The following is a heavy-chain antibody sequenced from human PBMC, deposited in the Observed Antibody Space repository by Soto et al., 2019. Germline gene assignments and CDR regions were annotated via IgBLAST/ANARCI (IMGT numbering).Heavy chain of an antibody. V-gene: IGHV1-69*02. CDR1: GGTFSSYT. CDR3: ASSITMVRGGDY. Sequence: QVQLVQSGAEVKKPGSSVKVSCKASGGTFSSYTISWVRQAPGQGLEWMGRILPILGIANYAQKFQGRVTITADKSTSTAYMELSSLRSEDTAVYYGASSITMVRGGDYWGQGTLVTVSS. D-gene: IGHD3-10*01. J-gene: IGHJ4*02. CDR2: ILPILGIA.